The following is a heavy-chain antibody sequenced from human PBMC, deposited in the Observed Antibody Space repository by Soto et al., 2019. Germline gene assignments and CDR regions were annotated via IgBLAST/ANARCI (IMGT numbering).Heavy chain of an antibody. CDR1: GGSITGYY. D-gene: IGHD6-19*01. CDR3: ARPSLAEGPEAY. V-gene: IGHV4-4*09. Sequence: QVQLQESGPALVKPSETLSLTCSGSGGSITGYYWHWIRQPPGKGLEWVGHIYGSGSTNYNPSLLSRVTISVDTSKIQFSLKLTSVTAADSAVYYCARPSLAEGPEAYWGQGILVTVSS. CDR2: IYGSGST. J-gene: IGHJ4*02.